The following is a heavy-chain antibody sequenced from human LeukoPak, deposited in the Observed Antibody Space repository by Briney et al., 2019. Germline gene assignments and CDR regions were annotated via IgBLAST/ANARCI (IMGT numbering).Heavy chain of an antibody. CDR1: GFTFDDYA. V-gene: IGHV3-9*03. CDR3: AKAKGSLLWFGELSLDY. CDR2: ISWNSGSI. Sequence: GRSLRLSCAASGFTFDDYAMHWVRQAPGKGLEWASGISWNSGSIGYADSVKGRFTISRDNAKNSLYLQMNSLRAEDMALYYCAKAKGSLLWFGELSLDYWGQGTLVTVSS. J-gene: IGHJ4*02. D-gene: IGHD3-10*01.